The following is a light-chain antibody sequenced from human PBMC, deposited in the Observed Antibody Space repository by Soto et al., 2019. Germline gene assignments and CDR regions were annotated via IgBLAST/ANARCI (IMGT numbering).Light chain of an antibody. CDR2: GAS. CDR3: QQYNNWPFT. V-gene: IGKV3-15*01. Sequence: EIVMTQSPATLSVSPGERATLSCRASQSVSSNLAWYHQKPGQAPRLLIYGASTRATGIPARFSGSGSGTEFTLTISSLQSEYFAVYYCQQYNNWPFTFGPGTKVDIK. CDR1: QSVSSN. J-gene: IGKJ3*01.